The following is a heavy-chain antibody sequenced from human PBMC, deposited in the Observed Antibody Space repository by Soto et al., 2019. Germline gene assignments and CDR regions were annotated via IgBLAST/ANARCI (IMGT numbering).Heavy chain of an antibody. CDR1: GYTFTSYY. V-gene: IGHV1-46*01. CDR2: INPSGGST. CDR3: ASGICGDDCELGY. J-gene: IGHJ4*02. Sequence: QVQLVQSGAEVKKPGASVKVSCKASGYTFTSYYMHWVRQAPGQGLELMGIINPSGGSTSYAQKFQVRVTITRDTSTSTVYMELRSLRSEDTAVYYCASGICGDDCELGYWGQGTLVTVSS. D-gene: IGHD2-21*01.